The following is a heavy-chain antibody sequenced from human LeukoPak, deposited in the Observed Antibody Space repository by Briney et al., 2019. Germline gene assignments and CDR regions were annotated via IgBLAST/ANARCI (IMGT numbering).Heavy chain of an antibody. CDR1: GFTFSSYA. V-gene: IGHV3-23*01. Sequence: GGSLRLSCAASGFTFSSYAMSWVRQAPGKGRAWISTVSASGDSTSYADSVKGRFTISRDNSKNALYLQVDSLGADDAALYYCAKSHYYGSGSIDYWGQGTLVTVSS. J-gene: IGHJ4*02. CDR3: AKSHYYGSGSIDY. D-gene: IGHD3-10*01. CDR2: VSASGDST.